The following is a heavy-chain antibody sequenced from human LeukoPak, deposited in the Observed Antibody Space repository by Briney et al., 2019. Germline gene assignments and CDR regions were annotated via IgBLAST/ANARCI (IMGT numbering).Heavy chain of an antibody. Sequence: SVKVSCKASGGAFSNYGISWVRQAPGQGLEWMGRIIPILSMANYAQTFQGRVTITADKSTSTVYMELSSLRSEDTAMFYCATAKSEAYNPGLDHWGQETLVTVSS. D-gene: IGHD1-1*01. CDR3: ATAKSEAYNPGLDH. CDR1: GGAFSNYG. J-gene: IGHJ4*02. CDR2: IIPILSMA. V-gene: IGHV1-69*04.